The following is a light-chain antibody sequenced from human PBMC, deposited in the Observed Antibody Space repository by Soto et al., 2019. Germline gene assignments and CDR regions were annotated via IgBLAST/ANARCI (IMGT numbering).Light chain of an antibody. J-gene: IGKJ1*01. CDR1: QSISSW. CDR3: QQYNSYPPP. Sequence: DLQMTQSPSTLSASVGDRVTITCRASQSISSWLAWYQQKPGKAPKLLIYDASSLESGVPSRFSGSGSGTDFTLTISSLQPDDFATYYCQQYNSYPPPFGQGTKVEIK. CDR2: DAS. V-gene: IGKV1-5*01.